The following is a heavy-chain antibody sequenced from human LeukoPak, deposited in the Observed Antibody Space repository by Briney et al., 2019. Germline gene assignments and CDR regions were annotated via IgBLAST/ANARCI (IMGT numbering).Heavy chain of an antibody. V-gene: IGHV1-18*01. D-gene: IGHD3-22*01. J-gene: IGHJ4*02. CDR3: ARDLTHRRNYDSSGYQIVPAF. CDR1: GYIFSNYG. CDR2: ISGYNGNT. Sequence: GASVKVSCKASGYIFSNYGISWVRQAPGQGLEWVGWISGYNGNTKYTQKVQGRVTMTTDTSTSTAYMELRSLRSDDTAVYYCARDLTHRRNYDSSGYQIVPAFWGQGTLVTVSP.